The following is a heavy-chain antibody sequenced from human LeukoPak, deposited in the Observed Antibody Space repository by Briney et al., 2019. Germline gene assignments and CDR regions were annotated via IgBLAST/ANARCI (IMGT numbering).Heavy chain of an antibody. CDR2: IKKDGSEK. Sequence: GGSLRLSCATSGFTFTTYWMDWVRQAPGKGLEWVANIKKDGSEKYYVDSVKRRFTISRDNARNSLYLQMNSLRADDTAVYYCAREQGLAFDYWGQGTLVTVSS. CDR1: GFTFTTYW. CDR3: AREQGLAFDY. J-gene: IGHJ4*02. V-gene: IGHV3-7*01.